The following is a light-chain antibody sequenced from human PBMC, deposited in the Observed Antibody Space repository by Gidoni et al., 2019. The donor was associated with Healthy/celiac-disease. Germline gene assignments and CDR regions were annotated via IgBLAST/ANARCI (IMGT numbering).Light chain of an antibody. J-gene: IGKJ2*01. Sequence: DIQMTQSPSSLSASVGDRVTITCRASQSISSYLNWYQQKPGKAPKLLIYAASSLQSGVPSRFSGSGSGTDFTRTISSLQPEDFATYYCQQSYSTTDTFGQGTKLEIK. CDR2: AAS. CDR1: QSISSY. CDR3: QQSYSTTDT. V-gene: IGKV1-39*01.